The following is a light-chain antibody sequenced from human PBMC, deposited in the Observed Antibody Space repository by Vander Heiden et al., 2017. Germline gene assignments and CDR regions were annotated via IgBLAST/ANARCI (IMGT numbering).Light chain of an antibody. J-gene: IGKJ1*01. Sequence: IVLTQFPATWSLSSGERATLACGASQSVSRHLAWFQKKPGRAPRLLIDDASSRATGIPDRFSGSGSGTDFTLTISRLEPEDFAVYYCQNYDHSTWTFGQGTKVEIK. CDR1: QSVSRH. CDR2: DAS. V-gene: IGKV3D-20*01. CDR3: QNYDHSTWT.